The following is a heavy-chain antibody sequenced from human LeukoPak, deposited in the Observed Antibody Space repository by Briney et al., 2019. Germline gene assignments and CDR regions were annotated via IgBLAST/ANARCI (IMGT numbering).Heavy chain of an antibody. J-gene: IGHJ4*02. CDR2: ISNSGNTI. V-gene: IGHV3-48*03. Sequence: GESLRLSCAASGFTFSSYEMNWVRQAPGKGLEWVSYISNSGNTIYYADSVKGRFTISRDNAKNSLYLQMNSLRAEDTAVYYCARRSRGTGSWYYFDYWGQGTLVTVSS. D-gene: IGHD3-10*01. CDR1: GFTFSSYE. CDR3: ARRSRGTGSWYYFDY.